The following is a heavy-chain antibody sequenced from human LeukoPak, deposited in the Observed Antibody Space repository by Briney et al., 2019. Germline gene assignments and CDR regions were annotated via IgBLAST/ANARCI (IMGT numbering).Heavy chain of an antibody. D-gene: IGHD3-22*01. Sequence: GESLKISCKGSGYSFTSYWISWVRQMPGKGLEWMGRIDPSDSYTNYSTSFQGHATISADKSISTAYLQWSSLKASDTAMYYCARGVDYYDSSGYDYWGQGTLVTVSS. CDR1: GYSFTSYW. J-gene: IGHJ4*02. CDR3: ARGVDYYDSSGYDY. CDR2: IDPSDSYT. V-gene: IGHV5-10-1*01.